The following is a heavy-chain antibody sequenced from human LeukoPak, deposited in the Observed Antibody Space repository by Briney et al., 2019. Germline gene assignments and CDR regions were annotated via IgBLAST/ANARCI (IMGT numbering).Heavy chain of an antibody. J-gene: IGHJ4*02. CDR3: ARVTSGWLQFSY. Sequence: GGSLRLSCAASGFTFSSYGMHWVRQAPGKGLEWVAVISYDGSNKYYADSVKSRFTISRDNSKNTLYLQMNSLRAEDTAVYYCARVTSGWLQFSYWGQGTLVTVSS. V-gene: IGHV3-30*03. CDR2: ISYDGSNK. CDR1: GFTFSSYG. D-gene: IGHD5-24*01.